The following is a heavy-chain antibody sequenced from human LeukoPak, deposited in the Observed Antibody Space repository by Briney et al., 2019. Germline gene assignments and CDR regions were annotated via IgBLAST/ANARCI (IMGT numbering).Heavy chain of an antibody. CDR1: GFTFSNAY. J-gene: IGHJ5*02. CDR3: TTYASSWAWFDP. V-gene: IGHV3-15*01. CDR2: IKTETDGGTT. D-gene: IGHD6-13*01. Sequence: PGGSFRLSCAASGFTFSNAYMSWVRQAPGKGLEWVGRIKTETDGGTTDFAAPVKGRFTISRDDSKNTLYLQMNSLKTEDTAVYYCTTYASSWAWFDPWGQGTLVTVSS.